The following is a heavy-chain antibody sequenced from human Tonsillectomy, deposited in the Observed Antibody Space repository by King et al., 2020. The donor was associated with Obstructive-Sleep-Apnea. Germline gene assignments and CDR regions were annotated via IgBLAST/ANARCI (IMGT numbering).Heavy chain of an antibody. Sequence: VQLVESGGGLVQPGGSLRLSCAASEFTVSSNYMSWVRQAPGKGLEWVSVIYSGGSTYYADPVKGRFTISRDNSKNTLYLQMNSLRAEDTAVYYCARDGGIAAAGPDNWGQGTLVTVSS. CDR1: EFTVSSNY. D-gene: IGHD6-13*01. CDR3: ARDGGIAAAGPDN. V-gene: IGHV3-66*01. CDR2: IYSGGST. J-gene: IGHJ4*02.